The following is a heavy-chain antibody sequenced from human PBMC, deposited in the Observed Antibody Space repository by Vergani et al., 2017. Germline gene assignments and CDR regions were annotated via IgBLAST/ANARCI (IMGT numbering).Heavy chain of an antibody. D-gene: IGHD3-10*01. CDR2: IYYSGST. J-gene: IGHJ5*02. CDR1: GGSISSGGYY. V-gene: IGHV4-31*03. CDR3: ARRRGYGSGSYYILENWFDP. Sequence: QVQLQESGPGLVKPSQTLSLTCTVSGGSISSGGYYWSWIRQHPGKGLEWIGYIYYSGSTYYNPSLKSRVTISVDTSKNQFSLKLSSVTAADTAVYYCARRRGYGSGSYYILENWFDPWGQGTLVTVSS.